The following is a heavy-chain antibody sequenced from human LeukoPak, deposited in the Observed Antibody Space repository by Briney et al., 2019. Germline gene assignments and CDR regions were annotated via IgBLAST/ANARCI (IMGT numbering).Heavy chain of an antibody. CDR2: IKQDGSEK. J-gene: IGHJ3*02. D-gene: IGHD4-17*01. CDR3: ARDYGDYYVAAFDI. V-gene: IGHV3-7*01. CDR1: GFSFSNAW. Sequence: GGSLRLSCAASGFSFSNAWMSWVRQAPGKGLEWVANIKQDGSEKYYVDSVKGRFTISRDNAKNSLYLQMNSLRAEDTAVYYCARDYGDYYVAAFDIWGQGTMVTVSS.